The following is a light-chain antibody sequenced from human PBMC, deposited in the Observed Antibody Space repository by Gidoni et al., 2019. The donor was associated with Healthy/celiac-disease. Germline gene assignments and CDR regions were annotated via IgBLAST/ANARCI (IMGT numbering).Light chain of an antibody. CDR1: QSVSSY. J-gene: IGKJ4*01. Sequence: ELVFTQSPATLSLSPGERATIPCRASQSVSSYLAGYQQKPCQAPRLLIYDASNRATGIPARFSGSGSGTDFTLTSSSVEPEDFAVYFCQQRSNWLTFGGGTKVEIK. CDR3: QQRSNWLT. CDR2: DAS. V-gene: IGKV3-11*01.